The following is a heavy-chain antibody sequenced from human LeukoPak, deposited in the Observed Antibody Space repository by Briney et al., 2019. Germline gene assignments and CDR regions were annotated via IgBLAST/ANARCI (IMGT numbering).Heavy chain of an antibody. V-gene: IGHV4-39*01. D-gene: IGHD2-15*01. J-gene: IGHJ4*02. Sequence: SETLSLTCTVSGGSISSSSYYWGWIRQPPGKGLEWIGSIYYSGSTYYNPSLKSRVTISVDTSKNQFSLKLSSVTAADTAVYYCAGLSHTRPGYCSGGSCYEEAFDYWGQGTLVTVSS. CDR3: AGLSHTRPGYCSGGSCYEEAFDY. CDR2: IYYSGST. CDR1: GGSISSSSYY.